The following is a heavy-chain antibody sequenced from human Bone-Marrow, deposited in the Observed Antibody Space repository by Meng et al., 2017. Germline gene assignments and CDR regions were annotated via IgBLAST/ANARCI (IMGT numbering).Heavy chain of an antibody. J-gene: IGHJ1*01. CDR3: ARDADSSRGDARAEYFQY. D-gene: IGHD3-22*01. Sequence: ASVKVSCKASGYTFTSYAMHWVRQAPGQRLEWMGWINAGNANTKYSQKIQGRVTITRDTSASTAYMELSSLRSEDTAVYYCARDADSSRGDARAEYFQYWGQGTLVTVSS. V-gene: IGHV1-3*01. CDR1: GYTFTSYA. CDR2: INAGNANT.